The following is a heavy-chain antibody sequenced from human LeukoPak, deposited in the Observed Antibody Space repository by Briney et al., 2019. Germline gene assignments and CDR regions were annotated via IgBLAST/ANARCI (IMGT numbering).Heavy chain of an antibody. V-gene: IGHV3-15*01. CDR1: GFPFSNAW. Sequence: GSLSLSCTASGFPFSNAWMSWVRQAPGKGLEWIGRIKSNGDGGTTEFAAPVKGRFTISRDDSKNTLYLQMNSLETEDTAVYYCTADGNCQTTSCYWGRGALVTVSS. CDR2: IKSNGDGGTT. J-gene: IGHJ4*02. CDR3: TADGNCQTTSCY. D-gene: IGHD2-2*01.